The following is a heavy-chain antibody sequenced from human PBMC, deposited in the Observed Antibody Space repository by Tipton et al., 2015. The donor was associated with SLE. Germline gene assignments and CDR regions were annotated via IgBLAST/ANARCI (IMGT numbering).Heavy chain of an antibody. V-gene: IGHV4-61*02. D-gene: IGHD6-19*01. CDR3: ARGGYSSGWYGDYFVY. Sequence: TLSLTCTVSGTSIISGTDYWTWIRQPAGKGLEWIGRISSNGFTNYNQFLKSRVTFLVDTSKNHFSLKLTSVTAADTAIYYCARGGYSSGWYGDYFVYCGQGTLVTVSS. J-gene: IGHJ4*02. CDR2: ISSNGFT. CDR1: GTSIISGTDY.